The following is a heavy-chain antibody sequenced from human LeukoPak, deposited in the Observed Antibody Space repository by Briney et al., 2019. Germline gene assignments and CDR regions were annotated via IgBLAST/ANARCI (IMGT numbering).Heavy chain of an antibody. CDR3: ARLHDLDY. D-gene: IGHD5-24*01. V-gene: IGHV4-39*01. CDR2: IHYSGNT. J-gene: IGHJ4*02. Sequence: SETLSLTCTLSGDSIISTIYRWGWIRQPPGKGLEWMGSIHYSGNTYHNPSLKSRVTMSVDTSKNQFSLKVRSVTATDTAVYYCARLHDLDYWGQGILVAVFS. CDR1: GDSIISTIYR.